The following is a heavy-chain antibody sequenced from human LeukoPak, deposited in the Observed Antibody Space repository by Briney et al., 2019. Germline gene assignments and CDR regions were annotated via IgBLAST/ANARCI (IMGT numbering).Heavy chain of an antibody. V-gene: IGHV4-59*01. Sequence: SETLSLTCTVSGGSISSYYWSWIRQPPGKGLEWIGYIYYSGSTNYNPSLKSRVTISVDTSKNQFSLKLSSVTPADTAVYYCARDQGIDYGSGSYPYGMDVWGQGTTVTVSS. D-gene: IGHD3-10*01. CDR1: GGSISSYY. CDR2: IYYSGST. J-gene: IGHJ6*02. CDR3: ARDQGIDYGSGSYPYGMDV.